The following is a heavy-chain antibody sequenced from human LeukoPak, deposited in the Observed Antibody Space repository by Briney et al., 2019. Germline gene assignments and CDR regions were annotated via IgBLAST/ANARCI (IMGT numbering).Heavy chain of an antibody. CDR2: ISGSGGST. J-gene: IGHJ4*02. CDR3: AVSAVVTPTLYHFDY. CDR1: GFTFSSYA. D-gene: IGHD2-21*02. V-gene: IGHV3-23*01. Sequence: GGSLRLSCAASGFTFSSYAMSWVRQAPGKGLEWVSAISGSGGSTYYADSVKGRFTISRDNSKNTLYLQMNSLRAEDTAVYYCAVSAVVTPTLYHFDYWGQGTLVTVSS.